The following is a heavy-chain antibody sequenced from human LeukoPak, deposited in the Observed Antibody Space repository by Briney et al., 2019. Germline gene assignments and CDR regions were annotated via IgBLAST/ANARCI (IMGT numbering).Heavy chain of an antibody. CDR2: VNTNADGGTT. V-gene: IGHV3-15*01. D-gene: IGHD2-8*02. CDR1: GLTFTNAY. Sequence: GGYLRLSCVASGLTFTNAYMSWVRQAPGKGLEWLGRVNTNADGGTTDSAAPLEGRISISRDDSTSTVYLQITGMKVDDSGVFYCTTAFPDCTSALCTGSWGQGTLVTVSS. J-gene: IGHJ5*02. CDR3: TTAFPDCTSALCTGS.